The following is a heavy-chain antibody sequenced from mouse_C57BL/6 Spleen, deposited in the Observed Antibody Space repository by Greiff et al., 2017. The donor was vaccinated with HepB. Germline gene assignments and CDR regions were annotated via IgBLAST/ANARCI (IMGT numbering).Heavy chain of an antibody. CDR1: GYSFTDYN. CDR2: INPNYGTT. J-gene: IGHJ2*01. D-gene: IGHD1-1*01. V-gene: IGHV1-39*01. Sequence: VQLKQSGPELVKPGASVKISCKASGYSFTDYNMNWVKQSNGKSLEWIGVINPNYGTTSYNQKFKGKATLTVDQSSSTAYMQLNSLTSEDSAVYYCARGDYYGSRRGAFDYWGQGTTLTVSS. CDR3: ARGDYYGSRRGAFDY.